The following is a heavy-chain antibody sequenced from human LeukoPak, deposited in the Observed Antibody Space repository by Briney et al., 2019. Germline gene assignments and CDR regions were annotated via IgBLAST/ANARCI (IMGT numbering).Heavy chain of an antibody. J-gene: IGHJ3*02. V-gene: IGHV1-18*04. Sequence: GASVKVCCKASGYTFTNYGISWVRQAPGQGLEWMGWISPYNDYTNYAQKLQGRVTMTTDTSTSTGYMELRSLRSDDTAVYYCARWYCSSTSCYAGAFDMWGQGTMVTVSS. CDR2: ISPYNDYT. CDR3: ARWYCSSTSCYAGAFDM. D-gene: IGHD2-2*01. CDR1: GYTFTNYG.